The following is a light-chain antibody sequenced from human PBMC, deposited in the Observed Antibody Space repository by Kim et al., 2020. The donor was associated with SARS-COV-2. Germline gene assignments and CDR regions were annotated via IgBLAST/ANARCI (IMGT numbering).Light chain of an antibody. J-gene: IGLJ3*02. Sequence: PGRTAKITCGGSNMGPKSVQWYQQKPGQAPALVIYYDSDRPSGIPERFSGSNSGDTATLTITRVEAGDEADYFCQVWDSSSHHWVFGGGTKVTVL. CDR3: QVWDSSSHHWV. CDR1: NMGPKS. CDR2: YDS. V-gene: IGLV3-21*04.